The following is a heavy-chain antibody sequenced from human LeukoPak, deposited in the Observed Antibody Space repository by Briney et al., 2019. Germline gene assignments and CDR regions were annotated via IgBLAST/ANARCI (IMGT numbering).Heavy chain of an antibody. CDR1: GGSLSSYY. CDR2: IYYSGST. J-gene: IGHJ3*02. CDR3: ARALRPSDAFDI. Sequence: PSETLSLTCTVSGGSLSSYYWSWIRQPPGKGLEWIGYIYYSGSTNYNPSLKSRVTISVDTSKNQFSLKLSSVTAADTAVYYCARALRPSDAFDIWGQGTMVTVSS. V-gene: IGHV4-59*01.